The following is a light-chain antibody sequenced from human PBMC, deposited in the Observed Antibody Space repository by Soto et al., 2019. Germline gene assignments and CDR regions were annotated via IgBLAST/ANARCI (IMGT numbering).Light chain of an antibody. J-gene: IGKJ1*01. V-gene: IGKV3-15*01. CDR3: QQYNNCPRT. CDR2: GAS. CDR1: QNVNFN. Sequence: EIVMTQSPATLSVSSGERATLSCRASQNVNFNLAWYQQKPGQAPRLLIYGASSRATGVPARFSGSGSGTEFTLSISSLQSEAFAVYYCQQYNNCPRTFGQGTKVDIK.